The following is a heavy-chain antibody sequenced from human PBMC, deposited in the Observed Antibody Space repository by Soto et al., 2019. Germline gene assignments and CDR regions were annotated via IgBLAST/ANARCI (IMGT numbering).Heavy chain of an antibody. J-gene: IGHJ4*02. CDR1: GFTFSSYV. V-gene: IGHV3-23*01. Sequence: EVQLLESGGGLIQPGGSLRLSCAASGFTFSSYVMSWVRQAPGKGLECVSSISANGGITYYADSVKGRFTISRDNSKNTLFLQMISLRAEDTAVYYCAKLVATYYFDYWGQGTLVTVSS. D-gene: IGHD5-12*01. CDR3: AKLVATYYFDY. CDR2: ISANGGIT.